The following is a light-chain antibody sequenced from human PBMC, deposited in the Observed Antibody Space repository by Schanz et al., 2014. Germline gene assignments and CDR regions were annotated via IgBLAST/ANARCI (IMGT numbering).Light chain of an antibody. Sequence: DIVLTQSPGTLSLSPGERATLSCRASQSVGSNYLAWYQQTPGQAPRLLISGASSRATGIPDRFSGSGSGTEFTLTISSLQSEDFAVYYCQQYNNWPLTFGQGTRLEIK. J-gene: IGKJ5*01. CDR3: QQYNNWPLT. CDR1: QSVGSNY. CDR2: GAS. V-gene: IGKV3-20*01.